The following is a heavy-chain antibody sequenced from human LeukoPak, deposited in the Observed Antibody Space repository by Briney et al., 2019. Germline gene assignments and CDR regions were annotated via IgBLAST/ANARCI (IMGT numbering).Heavy chain of an antibody. V-gene: IGHV3-23*01. CDR3: ARNLGPFDV. J-gene: IGHJ3*01. Sequence: PGGSLRLSCAASGFTFNDIAMTWVRQAPGKGLEWVSTIADAGTYYADSVKGRFIISRDNSKNMLYLQLNSLRADDTAMYYCARNLGPFDVRGHGTMVTVSS. D-gene: IGHD3-16*01. CDR2: IADAGT. CDR1: GFTFNDIA.